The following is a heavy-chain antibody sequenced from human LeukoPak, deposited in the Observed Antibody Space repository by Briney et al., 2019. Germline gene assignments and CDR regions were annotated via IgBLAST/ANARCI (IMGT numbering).Heavy chain of an antibody. CDR2: INHSGST. V-gene: IGHV4-34*01. CDR1: GGSFSGYY. Sequence: KPSETLSLTCAVYGGSFSGYYWSWIRQPPGKGLEWIGEINHSGSTNYNPSLKSRVTISVDTSKNRFSLKLSSVTAADTAVYYCARVRLSVWDIDYWGQGTLVTVSS. D-gene: IGHD1-26*01. CDR3: ARVRLSVWDIDY. J-gene: IGHJ4*02.